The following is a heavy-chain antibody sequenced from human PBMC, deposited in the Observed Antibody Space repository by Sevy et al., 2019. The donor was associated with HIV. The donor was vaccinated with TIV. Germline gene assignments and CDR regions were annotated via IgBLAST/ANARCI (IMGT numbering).Heavy chain of an antibody. CDR1: GFTFSANW. J-gene: IGHJ4*02. D-gene: IGHD3-16*01. V-gene: IGHV3-7*01. Sequence: GGSLRLSCAASGFTFSANWMNWVRQAPGKGLEWVANIKGDGRDKHYVDSVEGRFTISRDNAKNLLYLQMNSLGVEDTAVYYCAHETFGRFESWGQGTLVTVSS. CDR3: AHETFGRFES. CDR2: IKGDGRDK.